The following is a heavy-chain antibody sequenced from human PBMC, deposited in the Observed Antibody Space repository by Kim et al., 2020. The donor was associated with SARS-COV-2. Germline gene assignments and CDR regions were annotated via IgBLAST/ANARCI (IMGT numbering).Heavy chain of an antibody. J-gene: IGHJ4*02. V-gene: IGHV3-30-3*01. D-gene: IGHD6-13*01. CDR3: ARDPLYSSSWQFDY. CDR2: ISYDGSNK. CDR1: GFTFSSYA. Sequence: GGSLRLSCAASGFTFSSYAMHWVRQAPGKGLEWVAVISYDGSNKYYADSVKGRFTISRDNSKNTLYLQMNSLRAEDTAVYYCARDPLYSSSWQFDYWGQGTLVTVSS.